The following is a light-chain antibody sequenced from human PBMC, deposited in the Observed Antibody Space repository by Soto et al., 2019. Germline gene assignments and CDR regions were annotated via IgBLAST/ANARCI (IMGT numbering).Light chain of an antibody. Sequence: QSVLTQPPSASGTPGQRVTISCSGSSSNIGSNTVNWYQQLPGTAPKLLIYSNNQQPSGGPDRFSGAKSGTTASLAISGLQSADEDDYYCATWDDRLNGVVFGGGTKLTVL. J-gene: IGLJ2*01. CDR2: SNN. CDR3: ATWDDRLNGVV. CDR1: SSNIGSNT. V-gene: IGLV1-44*01.